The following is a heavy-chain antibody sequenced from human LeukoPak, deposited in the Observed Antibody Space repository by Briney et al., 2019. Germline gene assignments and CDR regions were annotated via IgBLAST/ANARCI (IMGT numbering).Heavy chain of an antibody. V-gene: IGHV3-11*03. Sequence: GGSLRLSCAASGLTFSDYYMSWIRQAPGKGLEWVSYISSGSSYTNYTESVKGRFTISRDNAKNSLYLQMNSLRADDTAVYYCARTIALAAPFDYWGQGTLVTVSS. CDR2: ISSGSSYT. J-gene: IGHJ4*02. D-gene: IGHD6-19*01. CDR3: ARTIALAAPFDY. CDR1: GLTFSDYY.